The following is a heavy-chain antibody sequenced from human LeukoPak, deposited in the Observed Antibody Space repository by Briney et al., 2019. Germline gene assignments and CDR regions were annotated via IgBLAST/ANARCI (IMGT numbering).Heavy chain of an antibody. CDR2: LANAGRFT. CDR1: GFTFSRHP. CDR3: VKEANGFDM. J-gene: IGHJ3*02. Sequence: GGSLRLSCAAFGFTFSRHPMNWVRHAPGRGREWVADLANAGRFTHYADSVKGRFTISRDNSKSTLEMQMHTLRAEDTPLYYCVKEANGFDMWGLGTMVTVSP. V-gene: IGHV3-30*04. D-gene: IGHD2-8*01.